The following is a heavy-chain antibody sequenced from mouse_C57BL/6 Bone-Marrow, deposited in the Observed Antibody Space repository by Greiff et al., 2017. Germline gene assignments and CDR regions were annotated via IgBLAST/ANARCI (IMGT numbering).Heavy chain of an antibody. Sequence: VKLVESGPELVKPGASVKLSCKASGYTFTSYDINWVKQRPGQGLEWIGWIYPRDGSTKYNEKFKGKATLTVDTSSSTAYMELHSLTSEDSAVYFCARGYYDSYYYAMDYWGQGTSVTVSS. CDR3: ARGYYDSYYYAMDY. V-gene: IGHV1-85*01. CDR1: GYTFTSYD. D-gene: IGHD2-4*01. J-gene: IGHJ4*01. CDR2: IYPRDGST.